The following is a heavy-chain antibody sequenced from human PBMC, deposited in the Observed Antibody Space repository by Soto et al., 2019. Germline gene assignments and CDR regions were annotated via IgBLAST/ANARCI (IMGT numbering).Heavy chain of an antibody. V-gene: IGHV1-46*02. CDR2: VSPSGGFT. Sequence: QVQLVQSGAEVKKPGASVRVSCKASGYTFNSYYLNWVRQAPGQGLEWMGTVSPSGGFTIYEQKCQGRDALTTETSTSTVYMERSSLTSEDTAVYYCARDLRDGANAWGQGTLVTVSS. D-gene: IGHD4-17*01. J-gene: IGHJ5*02. CDR3: ARDLRDGANA. CDR1: GYTFNSYY.